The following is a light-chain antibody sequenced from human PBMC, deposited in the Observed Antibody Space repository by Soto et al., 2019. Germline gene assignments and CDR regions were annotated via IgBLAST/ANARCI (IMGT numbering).Light chain of an antibody. J-gene: IGKJ1*01. CDR3: QQYGSTPPT. Sequence: EIVLTQSPGTLSLSPGERATLSRRASESVSNDHLAWYQRKPGQAPRLLIYGASYRATDIPYRFSGSGSGTDFTLTIARLEAEDFAAYICQQYGSTPPTFGLGTKVEI. CDR2: GAS. V-gene: IGKV3-20*01. CDR1: ESVSNDH.